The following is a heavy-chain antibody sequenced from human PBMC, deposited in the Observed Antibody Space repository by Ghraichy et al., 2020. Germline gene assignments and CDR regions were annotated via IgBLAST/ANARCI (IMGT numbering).Heavy chain of an antibody. CDR1: GFKFRNYG. Sequence: GGSLRLSCAASGFKFRNYGMTWVRQAPGKGLEWVADINVSGGTTNYADSVKGRFTISRDNSKNTLFLQMNSLRADDTALYYCAKEGRWLGYYFDYWGQGILVTVSS. D-gene: IGHD5-12*01. J-gene: IGHJ4*02. CDR3: AKEGRWLGYYFDY. V-gene: IGHV3-23*01. CDR2: INVSGGTT.